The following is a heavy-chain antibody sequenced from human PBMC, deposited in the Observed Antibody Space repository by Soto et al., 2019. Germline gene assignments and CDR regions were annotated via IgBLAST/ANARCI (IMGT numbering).Heavy chain of an antibody. CDR3: ARDLTFKYSYGAMGFDP. J-gene: IGHJ5*02. CDR2: IYYSGST. Sequence: SETLSLTCTVSGGSISSGGYYWCWIRQHPGKGLEWIGYIYYSGSTYYNPSLKSRVTISVDTSKNQFSLKLSSVTAADTAVYYCARDLTFKYSYGAMGFDPWGQGTLVTVSS. V-gene: IGHV4-31*03. D-gene: IGHD5-18*01. CDR1: GGSISSGGYY.